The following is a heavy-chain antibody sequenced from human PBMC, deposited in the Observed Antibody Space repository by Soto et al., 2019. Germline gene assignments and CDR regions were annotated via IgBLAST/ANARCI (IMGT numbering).Heavy chain of an antibody. CDR2: INSDGSTT. Sequence: GGSLRLSCAASGFTFSNSWMHWVRQAPGKGLVWVSYINSDGSTTTYADSVKGRFTISRDNAKNTVYLQITSLTAEDTAIYYCARGMKTAVFYGMDVWGQGTTVTVSS. D-gene: IGHD2-2*01. CDR3: ARGMKTAVFYGMDV. J-gene: IGHJ6*02. CDR1: GFTFSNSW. V-gene: IGHV3-74*01.